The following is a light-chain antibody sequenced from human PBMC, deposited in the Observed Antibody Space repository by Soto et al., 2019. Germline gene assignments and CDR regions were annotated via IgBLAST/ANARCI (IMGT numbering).Light chain of an antibody. V-gene: IGLV2-14*01. Sequence: QSALTQPASLSGSPGQSITISCTGTSGDVGDYKYVSWYQQHPGKAPKLVISEVSNRPSGISNRFSGSKSGNTASLTISGLQAEDEADYYCSSYTTIFTYVFGTGTKVTVL. CDR1: SGDVGDYKY. CDR3: SSYTTIFTYV. CDR2: EVS. J-gene: IGLJ1*01.